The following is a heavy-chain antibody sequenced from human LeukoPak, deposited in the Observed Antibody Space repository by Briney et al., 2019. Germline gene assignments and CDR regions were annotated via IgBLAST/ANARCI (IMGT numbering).Heavy chain of an antibody. V-gene: IGHV4-34*01. CDR3: ARLGFLEWLSYSPYYFDY. CDR2: HSGST. Sequence: HSGSTNYNPSLKSRVTISVDTSKNQFSLKLSSVTAADTAVYYCARLGFLEWLSYSPYYFDYWGQGTLVTVSS. J-gene: IGHJ4*02. D-gene: IGHD3-3*02.